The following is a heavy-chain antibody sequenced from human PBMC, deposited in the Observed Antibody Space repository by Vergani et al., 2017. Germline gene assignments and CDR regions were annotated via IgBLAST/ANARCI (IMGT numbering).Heavy chain of an antibody. CDR1: GYTFTSYY. CDR2: INPSGGST. CDR3: ASLYCSSTSCQLFDR. D-gene: IGHD2-2*01. Sequence: QVQLVQSGAEVKKPGASVKVSCKASGYTFTSYYMHWVRQAPGQGLEWMVIINPSGGSTSYAQKFQGRVTMTRDTSTSTVYMELSSLRSEDTAVYYCASLYCSSTSCQLFDRGGQGTLVTVSS. J-gene: IGHJ5*02. V-gene: IGHV1-46*03.